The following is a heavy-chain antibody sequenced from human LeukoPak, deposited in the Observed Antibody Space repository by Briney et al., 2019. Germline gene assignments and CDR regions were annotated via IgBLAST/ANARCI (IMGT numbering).Heavy chain of an antibody. V-gene: IGHV5-51*01. D-gene: IGHD2-2*01. J-gene: IGHJ4*02. Sequence: GESLKISCKGSGYSFITYWIGWVRQMPGKGLEWMAFLHPGASDTRYSPSFQEQVTMSVDKSISTAYLQWSSLKASDTAMYYCASPYPREYCSSTSCYFNYWGQGTLVTVSS. CDR3: ASPYPREYCSSTSCYFNY. CDR1: GYSFITYW. CDR2: LHPGASDT.